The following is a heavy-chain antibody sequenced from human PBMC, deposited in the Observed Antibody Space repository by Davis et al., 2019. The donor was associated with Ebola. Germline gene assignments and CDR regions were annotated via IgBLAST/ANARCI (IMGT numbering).Heavy chain of an antibody. Sequence: ASVKVSCKASGYTFTSYGISWVRQAPGQGLEWMGWISAYNGNTNYAQKLQGRVTMTTDTSTSTAYMELRSLRSDDTAVYYCARLFGGGIGDYYYYYGMDVWGQGTTVTVSS. V-gene: IGHV1-18*04. D-gene: IGHD3-16*02. J-gene: IGHJ6*02. CDR1: GYTFTSYG. CDR2: ISAYNGNT. CDR3: ARLFGGGIGDYYYYYGMDV.